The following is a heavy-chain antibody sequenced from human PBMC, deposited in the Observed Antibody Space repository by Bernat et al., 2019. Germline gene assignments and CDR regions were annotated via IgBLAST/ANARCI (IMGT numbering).Heavy chain of an antibody. CDR1: GFTFSSYG. V-gene: IGHV3-33*01. D-gene: IGHD3-3*01. J-gene: IGHJ3*02. Sequence: QVQLVESGGGVVQPGRSLRLSCAASGFTFSSYGMHWVRQAPGKGLEWVAVIWYDGSNKYYADSVKGRFTISRDNSKNTLYLQMNSLRAEDTAVYYCARDFRFLEWSHRNDGFDIWGQGTMVTVSS. CDR2: IWYDGSNK. CDR3: ARDFRFLEWSHRNDGFDI.